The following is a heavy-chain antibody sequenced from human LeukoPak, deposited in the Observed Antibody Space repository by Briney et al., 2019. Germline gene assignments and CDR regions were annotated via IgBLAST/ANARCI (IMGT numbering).Heavy chain of an antibody. CDR2: INHSGST. CDR3: TRGLGNSSSFDY. Sequence: SETLSLTCAVYGGSFSGYYWRWLRQPPGKGLEWIGEINHSGSTNYNPSLKSRVTISVDTSKNQFSPKLSSVTAADTAVYYCTRGLGNSSSFDYWGQGTLVTVSS. CDR1: GGSFSGYY. D-gene: IGHD6-13*01. V-gene: IGHV4-34*01. J-gene: IGHJ4*02.